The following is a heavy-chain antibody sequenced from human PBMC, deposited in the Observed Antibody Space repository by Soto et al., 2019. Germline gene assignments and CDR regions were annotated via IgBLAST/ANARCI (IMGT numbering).Heavy chain of an antibody. D-gene: IGHD5-18*01. CDR3: AKGDTTMITDYYAMDV. CDR2: ISGSGGSE. CDR1: GFTFTSYA. V-gene: IGHV3-23*01. Sequence: GRSLRLSCAVSGFTFTSYAMTWVRQAPGKGLEWVSAISGSGGSEFYADCVKGRFTISRDNSKNTLYLQMKSLRAEDTALYYCAKGDTTMITDYYAMDVWGQGTTVTVSS. J-gene: IGHJ6*02.